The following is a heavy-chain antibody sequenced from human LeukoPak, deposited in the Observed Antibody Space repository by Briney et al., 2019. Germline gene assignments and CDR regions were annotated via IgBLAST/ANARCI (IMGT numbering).Heavy chain of an antibody. Sequence: PSEALSLTCTVSGGSISSHYWSWIRQPPGKGLEWIGYIYYSGSTNYNPSLKSRVTISVDTSKNQFSLKLSSVTAADTAVYYCAREWTYSSSYGWFDPWGQGTLVTVSS. D-gene: IGHD6-6*01. CDR3: AREWTYSSSYGWFDP. CDR2: IYYSGST. V-gene: IGHV4-59*11. CDR1: GGSISSHY. J-gene: IGHJ5*02.